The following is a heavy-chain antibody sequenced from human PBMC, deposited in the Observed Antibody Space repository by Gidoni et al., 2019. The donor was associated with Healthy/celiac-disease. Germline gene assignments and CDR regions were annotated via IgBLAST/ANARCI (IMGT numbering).Heavy chain of an antibody. Sequence: RLSCAASGFTFSSYAMSWVRQAPGKGLEWVSAISGSGGSTYYADSVKGRFTISRDNSKNTLYLQMNSLRAEDTAVYYCAKDRRDGYNYASEIFDYWGQGTLVTVSS. J-gene: IGHJ4*02. V-gene: IGHV3-23*01. CDR1: GFTFSSYA. CDR3: AKDRRDGYNYASEIFDY. CDR2: ISGSGGST. D-gene: IGHD5-12*01.